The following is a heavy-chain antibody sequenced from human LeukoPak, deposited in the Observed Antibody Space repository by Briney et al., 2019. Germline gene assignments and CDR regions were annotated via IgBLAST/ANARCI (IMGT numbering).Heavy chain of an antibody. J-gene: IGHJ4*02. V-gene: IGHV3-23*01. CDR3: AKAANYDILTGYYLDY. CDR2: ITGCGDTT. CDR1: GFTFSSYA. Sequence: PGGSLRLSCAASGFTFSSYAMTWVRQAPGKGLEWVSAITGCGDTTYYADSVKGRFTISRDNSKNTLYLQMNNLRAEDTAIYYCAKAANYDILTGYYLDYWGQGTLVTVSS. D-gene: IGHD3-9*01.